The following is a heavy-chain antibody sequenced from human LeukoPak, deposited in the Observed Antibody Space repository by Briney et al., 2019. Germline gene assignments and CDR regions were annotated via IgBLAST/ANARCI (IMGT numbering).Heavy chain of an antibody. CDR1: GGSISSYY. Sequence: SETLSLTCTVSGGSISSYYWSWIRQPAGKGLEWIGRIYTSGSTNYNPSLKSRVTISVDTSKNQFSLKLSSVTAADTAVYYCARRIRRIAVAGTGGFDYWAREPWSPSPQ. CDR2: IYTSGST. CDR3: ARRIRRIAVAGTGGFDY. J-gene: IGHJ4*02. V-gene: IGHV4-4*07. D-gene: IGHD6-19*01.